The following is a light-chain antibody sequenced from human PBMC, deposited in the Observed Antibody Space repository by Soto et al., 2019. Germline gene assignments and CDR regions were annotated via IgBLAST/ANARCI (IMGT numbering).Light chain of an antibody. CDR3: QQTYSLPRT. CDR2: SAS. Sequence: DVQMTQSPSSLSASVGDRVTIACRASQTVSKFVNWYQQKPGTFPDLLIYSASTIYSGVPSRFSGSGSGTEFTLTISNLQPDDFATYYCQQTYSLPRTFAQGTKVE. J-gene: IGKJ1*01. V-gene: IGKV1-39*01. CDR1: QTVSKF.